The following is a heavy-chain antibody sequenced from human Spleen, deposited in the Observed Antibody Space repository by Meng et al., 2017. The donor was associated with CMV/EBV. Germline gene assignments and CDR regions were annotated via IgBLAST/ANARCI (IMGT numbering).Heavy chain of an antibody. Sequence: SCKASGDVFGNSALTWVRQAPGKGLEWVGFIRSKAYGGTTEYAASVKGRFTISRDDSKSIAYLQMNSLKTEDTAVYYCTRATRYYYYGMDVWGQGTTVTVSS. CDR3: TRATRYYYYGMDV. V-gene: IGHV3-49*04. CDR1: GDVFGNSA. CDR2: IRSKAYGGTT. J-gene: IGHJ6*02.